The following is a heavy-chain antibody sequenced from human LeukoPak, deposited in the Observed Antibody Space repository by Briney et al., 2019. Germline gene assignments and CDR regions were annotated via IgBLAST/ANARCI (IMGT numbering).Heavy chain of an antibody. CDR1: GGSISRYH. Sequence: SETLSLTCTVSGGSISRYHWSWIRHPPGKGLEWIGYIYYSGRTNHNPSLKSRVTISVDTSKNQFSLKLSSVTAADTAVYYCAGLVVPAALTGFDPWGQGTLVTVSS. J-gene: IGHJ5*02. CDR3: AGLVVPAALTGFDP. CDR2: IYYSGRT. V-gene: IGHV4-59*08. D-gene: IGHD2-2*01.